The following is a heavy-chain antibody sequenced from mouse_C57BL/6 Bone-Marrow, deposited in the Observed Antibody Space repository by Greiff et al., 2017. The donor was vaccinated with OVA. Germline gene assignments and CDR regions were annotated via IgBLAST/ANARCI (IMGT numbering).Heavy chain of an antibody. J-gene: IGHJ1*03. CDR2: IDPENGDT. V-gene: IGHV14-4*01. CDR1: GFNIKDDY. D-gene: IGHD2-3*01. Sequence: EVQVVESGAELVRPGASVKLSCTASGFNIKDDYMHWVKQRPEQGLEWIGWIDPENGDTEYASKFQGKATITADTSSNTAYLQLSSLTSEDTAVYYCTTDGYYPYWYFDVWGTGTTVTVSS. CDR3: TTDGYYPYWYFDV.